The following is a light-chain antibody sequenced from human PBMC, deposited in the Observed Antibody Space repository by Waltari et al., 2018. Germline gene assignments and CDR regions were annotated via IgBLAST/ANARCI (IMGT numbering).Light chain of an antibody. V-gene: IGKV3-20*01. CDR2: DTS. J-gene: IGKJ1*01. CDR3: QEYVNLPAT. CDR1: QSVRRS. Sequence: EIVLTQSPGTLSLSPGDRATLSCRASQSVRRSLTWYQQKPGQAPRPLIYDTSTRATGIPDRFSGSGSGTDFSLTISRLEPEDFAVYYCQEYVNLPATFGQGTKVEIK.